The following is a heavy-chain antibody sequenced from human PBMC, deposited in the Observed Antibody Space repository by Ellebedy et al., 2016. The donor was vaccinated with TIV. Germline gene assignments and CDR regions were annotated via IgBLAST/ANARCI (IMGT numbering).Heavy chain of an antibody. Sequence: MPSETLSLTCAIYGGSFSGYYWSWIRQPPGKGLEWIGEMHHSGSTNYIPSLKGRVTMSVDTSKNQFSLKLSSLTAADTAVYYCARLGMLLESRGDYWGQGTLVTVSS. D-gene: IGHD2-8*01. V-gene: IGHV4-34*01. CDR3: ARLGMLLESRGDY. CDR2: MHHSGST. CDR1: GGSFSGYY. J-gene: IGHJ4*02.